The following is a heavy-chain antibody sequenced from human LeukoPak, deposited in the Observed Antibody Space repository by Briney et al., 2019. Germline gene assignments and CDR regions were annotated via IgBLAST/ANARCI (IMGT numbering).Heavy chain of an antibody. D-gene: IGHD4-11*01. CDR3: ARDGNSNYHHSPC. CDR2: IYYNGAT. V-gene: IGHV4-59*01. Sequence: SETLSLTCTVSGGSISGYYWSWIRQPPGKGLEWVGYIYYNGATNYNSSLKSRVTISVDASKNQFSLKLTSVSAADTAVYYCARDGNSNYHHSPCWGQGTLATVSS. J-gene: IGHJ4*02. CDR1: GGSISGYY.